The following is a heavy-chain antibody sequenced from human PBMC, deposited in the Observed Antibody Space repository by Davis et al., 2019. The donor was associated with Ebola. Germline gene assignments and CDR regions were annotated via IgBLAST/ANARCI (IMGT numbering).Heavy chain of an antibody. D-gene: IGHD3-3*01. CDR3: AKSGLSFGVVKYHYGMDV. CDR2: ISSSSITI. V-gene: IGHV3-48*01. CDR1: GFTFSNYA. J-gene: IGHJ6*04. Sequence: GESLKISCAASGFTFSNYAMNWVRQAPGKGLEWVSYISSSSITIYYADSVKGRFTISRDNSKNTLYLQMNSLRAEDTAVYYCAKSGLSFGVVKYHYGMDVWGKGTTVTVSS.